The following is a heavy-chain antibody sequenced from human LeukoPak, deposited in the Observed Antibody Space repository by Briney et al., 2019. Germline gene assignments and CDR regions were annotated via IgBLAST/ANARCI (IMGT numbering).Heavy chain of an antibody. CDR2: IYNRGGA. V-gene: IGHV4-59*01. CDR1: GGSLCSYY. J-gene: IGHJ6*03. Sequence: SETLSLTCTLSGGSLCSYYCSCGWQPPGEGLEWIGYIYNRGGANYNPSLKSRVTISVDTSNNQFSLKLSSVTAADTAVYYCARSSPPTYYYYNYMDVWGKGTTVTVSS. D-gene: IGHD6-13*01. CDR3: ARSSPPTYYYYNYMDV.